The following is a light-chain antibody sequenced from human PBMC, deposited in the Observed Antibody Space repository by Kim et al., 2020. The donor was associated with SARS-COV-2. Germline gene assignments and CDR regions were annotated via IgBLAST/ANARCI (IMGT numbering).Light chain of an antibody. V-gene: IGKV1-16*02. CDR2: AAS. CDR1: EGIRNY. CDR3: QQYSTYPYA. Sequence: SASRGERVAITGGASEGIRNYLAWFQQKSWKAPKSLIYAASSLQSADPSKVSGSGSGTDLTFTINNLQPEDFATYFCQQYSTYPYAFGQGTELEI. J-gene: IGKJ2*01.